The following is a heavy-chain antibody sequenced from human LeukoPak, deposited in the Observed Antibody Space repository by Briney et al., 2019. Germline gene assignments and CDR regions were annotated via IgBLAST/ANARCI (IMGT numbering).Heavy chain of an antibody. CDR3: ARESSGHLGEYYFDY. J-gene: IGHJ4*02. CDR2: ISYDGSNK. Sequence: GGSLRLSCAASGFTFSSYGMHWVRQAPGKGLEWVAVISYDGSNKYYADSAKGRFTISRDNSKNTLYLQMNSLRAEDTAVYYCARESSGHLGEYYFDYWGQGTLVTVSS. D-gene: IGHD3-10*01. CDR1: GFTFSSYG. V-gene: IGHV3-30*03.